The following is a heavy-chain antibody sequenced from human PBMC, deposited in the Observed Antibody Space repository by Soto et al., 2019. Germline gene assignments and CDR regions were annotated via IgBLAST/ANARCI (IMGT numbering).Heavy chain of an antibody. D-gene: IGHD6-13*01. J-gene: IGHJ6*02. CDR2: ISSSGSTI. V-gene: IGHV3-48*03. CDR3: ARDQEAGSFFPYYYGMDV. Sequence: VGSLRLSCATSGFTFSSYEMNWVRQAPGKGLEWVSYISSSGSTIYYADSVKGRFTISRDNAKNSLYLQMDSLRAEDTAVYYCARDQEAGSFFPYYYGMDVWGQGTTVTVSS. CDR1: GFTFSSYE.